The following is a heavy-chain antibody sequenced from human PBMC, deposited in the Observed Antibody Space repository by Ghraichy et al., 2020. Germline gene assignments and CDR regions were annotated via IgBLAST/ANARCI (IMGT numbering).Heavy chain of an antibody. J-gene: IGHJ6*02. CDR2: ISGSGGST. CDR1: GFTFSSYA. CDR3: AKDFLSAFETPPGPPIFGVVYGMDV. Sequence: GGSLRLSCAASGFTFSSYAMSWVRQAPGKGLEWVSAISGSGGSTYYADSVKGRFTISRDNSKNTLYLQMKSLRAEDTAVYYCAKDFLSAFETPPGPPIFGVVYGMDVWGQGTTVTVSS. D-gene: IGHD3-3*01. V-gene: IGHV3-23*01.